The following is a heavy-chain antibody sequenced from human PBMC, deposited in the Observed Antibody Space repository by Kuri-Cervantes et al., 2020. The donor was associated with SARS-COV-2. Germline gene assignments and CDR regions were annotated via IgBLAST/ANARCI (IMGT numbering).Heavy chain of an antibody. J-gene: IGHJ4*02. Sequence: GGSLRLSWAASGFTFSSYWMTWVRQAPGKGLDWVANVRQDGRDKYYGDSVKGRFTISRDNTKNSLYLQMDSLTAEDTAVYYCARYCTSISCESAIDFWGQGTLVTVSS. V-gene: IGHV3-7*03. CDR1: GFTFSSYW. D-gene: IGHD2-2*01. CDR2: VRQDGRDK. CDR3: ARYCTSISCESAIDF.